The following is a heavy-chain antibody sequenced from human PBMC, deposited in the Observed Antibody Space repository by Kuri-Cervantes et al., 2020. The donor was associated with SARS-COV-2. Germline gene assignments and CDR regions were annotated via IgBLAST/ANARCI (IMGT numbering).Heavy chain of an antibody. Sequence: GESLKISCAASGFTFDDYAMHWVRQTPGKGLEWVSVIYSGGSTYYADSVKGRFTISRHNSKNTLYLQMNSLRAEDTAVYYCALQGYGSGSYRLDVWGQGTTVTVSS. D-gene: IGHD3-10*01. CDR3: ALQGYGSGSYRLDV. V-gene: IGHV3-23*03. CDR1: GFTFDDYA. J-gene: IGHJ6*02. CDR2: IYSGGST.